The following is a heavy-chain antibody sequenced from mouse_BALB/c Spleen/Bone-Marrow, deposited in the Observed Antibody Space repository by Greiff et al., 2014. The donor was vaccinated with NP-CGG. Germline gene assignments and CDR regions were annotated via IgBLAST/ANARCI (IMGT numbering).Heavy chain of an antibody. CDR3: ARVIYGSSYNVDF. D-gene: IGHD1-1*01. CDR1: GYTFSGYW. CDR2: INPSNGRT. J-gene: IGHJ4*01. Sequence: VQLVESGAELVKPGASVKLSCKASGYTFSGYWMHWVKQRPGQGLEWVGEINPSNGRTNYYEKFKSMATMTVDKSSSTAYMPISSLSSENSAVFYYARVIYGSSYNVDFWGQGTSVTVSS. V-gene: IGHV1S81*02.